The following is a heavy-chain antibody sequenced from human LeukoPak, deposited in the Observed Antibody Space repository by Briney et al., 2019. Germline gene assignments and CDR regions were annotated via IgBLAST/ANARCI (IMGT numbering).Heavy chain of an antibody. CDR3: ASTSGSYPYGMDV. Sequence: GGPLRLSCAASGFTFSSYSMNWVRQAPGKGLEWVSSISSSSSYIYYADSVKGRFTISRDNAKNSLYLQMNSLRAEDTAVYYCASTSGSYPYGMDVWGQGTTVTVSS. CDR2: ISSSSSYI. J-gene: IGHJ6*02. D-gene: IGHD1-26*01. CDR1: GFTFSSYS. V-gene: IGHV3-21*01.